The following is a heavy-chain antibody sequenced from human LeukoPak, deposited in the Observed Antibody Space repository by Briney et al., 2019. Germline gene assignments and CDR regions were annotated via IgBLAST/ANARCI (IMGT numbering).Heavy chain of an antibody. CDR3: ARGLVTMIGGNFDY. V-gene: IGHV4-61*01. CDR1: GGSVSSGSYY. D-gene: IGHD3-22*01. Sequence: KSSETLSLTCTVSGGSVSSGSYYWSWIRQPPGKGLEWIGYIYYSGSTNYNPSLKSRVTISVDTSKNQFSLKLSSVTAADTAVYYCARGLVTMIGGNFDYWGQGTLVTVSS. J-gene: IGHJ4*02. CDR2: IYYSGST.